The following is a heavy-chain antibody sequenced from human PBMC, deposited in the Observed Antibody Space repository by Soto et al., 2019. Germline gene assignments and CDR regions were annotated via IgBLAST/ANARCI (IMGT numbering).Heavy chain of an antibody. D-gene: IGHD5-12*01. CDR2: IYYSGSS. CDR3: ARVVTGYDLGRLNRYYVDV. Sequence: SETLSLTCTVSGGSVSSYSWSWMRQPPGKGLEWVGYIYYSGSSNYNPSLKSRVTISVDTSKNQFSLKLTSVTAADTAVYYCARVVTGYDLGRLNRYYVDVWGKGTTVTVSS. CDR1: GGSVSSYS. V-gene: IGHV4-59*02. J-gene: IGHJ6*03.